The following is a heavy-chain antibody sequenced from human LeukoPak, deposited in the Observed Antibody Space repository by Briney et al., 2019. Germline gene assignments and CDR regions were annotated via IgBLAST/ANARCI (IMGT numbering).Heavy chain of an antibody. V-gene: IGHV3-43D*04. CDR2: ISWDGGST. D-gene: IGHD2-8*01. J-gene: IGHJ4*02. Sequence: GGSLRLSCAASGFTFDDYAMHWVRQAPGKGLEWVSLISWDGGSTYYADSVKGRFTISRDNSKNSLYLQMNSLRAEDTALYYCAKNSCTNGVCHSDYWGQGTLVTVSS. CDR1: GFTFDDYA. CDR3: AKNSCTNGVCHSDY.